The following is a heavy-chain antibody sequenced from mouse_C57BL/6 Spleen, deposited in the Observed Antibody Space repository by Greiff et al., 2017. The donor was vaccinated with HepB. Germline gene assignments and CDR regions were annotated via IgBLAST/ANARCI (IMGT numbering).Heavy chain of an antibody. CDR1: GFTFSDYG. V-gene: IGHV5-17*01. CDR3: ARLPFDY. J-gene: IGHJ2*01. CDR2: ISSGSSTI. Sequence: EVKVVESGGGLVKPGGSLKLSCAASGFTFSDYGMHWVRQAPEKGLEWVAYISSGSSTIYYADTVKGRFTISRDNAKNTLFLQMTSLRSEDTAMYYCARLPFDYWGQGTTLTVSS.